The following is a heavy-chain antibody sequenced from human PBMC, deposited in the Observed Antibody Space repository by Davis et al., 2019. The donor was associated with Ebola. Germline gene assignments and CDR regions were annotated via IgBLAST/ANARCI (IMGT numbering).Heavy chain of an antibody. D-gene: IGHD2-2*01. CDR1: GGTFSSYA. Sequence: AASVKVSCKASGGTFSSYAISWVRQAPGQGLEWMGGIIPIFGTANYAQKFQGRVTITADKSTSTAYMELSSLRSEDTAVYYCASMGYCSSTSCYEVDYWGQGTLVTVSS. CDR3: ASMGYCSSTSCYEVDY. V-gene: IGHV1-69*06. CDR2: IIPIFGTA. J-gene: IGHJ4*02.